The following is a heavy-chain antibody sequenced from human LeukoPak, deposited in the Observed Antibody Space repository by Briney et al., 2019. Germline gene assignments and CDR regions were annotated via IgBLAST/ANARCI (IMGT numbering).Heavy chain of an antibody. V-gene: IGHV3-21*01. D-gene: IGHD5-12*01. CDR3: ARVIYSGYDIDY. Sequence: GGSLRLSCVASGFIFSTYSMHWVRKAPGKGLEWVSSISSSSSYIYYADSVKGRFTISRDNAKNSLYLQMNSLGAEDTAVYYCARVIYSGYDIDYWGQGTLVTVSS. CDR1: GFIFSTYS. J-gene: IGHJ4*02. CDR2: ISSSSSYI.